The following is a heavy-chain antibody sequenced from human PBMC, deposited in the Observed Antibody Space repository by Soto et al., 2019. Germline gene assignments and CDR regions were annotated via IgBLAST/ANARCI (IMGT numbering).Heavy chain of an antibody. CDR1: GGSVSSSNW. D-gene: IGHD1-1*01. CDR3: ERACWRDYFDY. Sequence: SETLSLTCAVSGGSVSSSNWWSWVRQPPGKGLEWIGEIYHSGSTNYNPSLKSRVTISVDKSKNQFSLKLSSVTAADTAVYYCERACWRDYFDYWGQGTLVTVSS. J-gene: IGHJ4*02. CDR2: IYHSGST. V-gene: IGHV4-4*02.